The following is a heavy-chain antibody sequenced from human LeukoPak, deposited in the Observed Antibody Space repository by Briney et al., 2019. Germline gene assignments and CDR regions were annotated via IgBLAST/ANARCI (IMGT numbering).Heavy chain of an antibody. CDR3: ATWGSSWYYDY. J-gene: IGHJ4*02. Sequence: TGGSLRLSSAASGFIFSNYWMNWVRQAAGKGLEWVANIKEDGSEKYYVDSVKGRFTISRDSAKNSLYLQMNSLRAEDTAVYYCATWGSSWYYDYWGQGTLVTVSA. CDR1: GFIFSNYW. CDR2: IKEDGSEK. D-gene: IGHD6-13*01. V-gene: IGHV3-7*01.